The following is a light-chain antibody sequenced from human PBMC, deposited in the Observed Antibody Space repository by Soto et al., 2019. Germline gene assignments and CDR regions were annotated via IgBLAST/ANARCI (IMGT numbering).Light chain of an antibody. CDR2: AAS. CDR1: QSISTY. CDR3: QQSYSTPVT. J-gene: IGKJ2*01. V-gene: IGKV1-39*01. Sequence: DIQMTQSPSSLSASLGARVTITCRASQSISTYLNWYQQKPGKAPNLLIFAASSLQSGVPSRFSGSGSGTDFTLTISSLQPEDFATYNCQQSYSTPVTFGQGTKLEIK.